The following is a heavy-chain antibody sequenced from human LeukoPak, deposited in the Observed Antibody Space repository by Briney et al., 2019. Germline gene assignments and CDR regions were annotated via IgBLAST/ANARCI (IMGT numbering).Heavy chain of an antibody. V-gene: IGHV4-59*01. D-gene: IGHD3-22*01. CDR2: IHYSGST. J-gene: IGHJ4*01. Sequence: SETLSLTCTVSGGSISSYYWSWIRQPPGKGLEWIGCIHYSGSTNYNPSLKSRVTISVDTSKNQFSLKLSSVTAADTAVYYCARGSSGYSGQIDYWGQGTLVTVSS. CDR3: ARGSSGYSGQIDY. CDR1: GGSISSYY.